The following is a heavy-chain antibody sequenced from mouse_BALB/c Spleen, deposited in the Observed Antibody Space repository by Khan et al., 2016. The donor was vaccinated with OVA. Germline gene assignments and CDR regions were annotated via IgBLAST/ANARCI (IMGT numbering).Heavy chain of an antibody. V-gene: IGHV9-4*02. CDR2: INTHSGVP. CDR1: GYTFTNAG. J-gene: IGHJ4*01. D-gene: IGHD2-9*01. CDR3: ARGGAAYYGNDGGAMDY. Sequence: QIQLVQSGPELKKPGETVRISCKASGYTFTNAGMQWVQKMPGKGLKWIGWINTHSGVPKYAEDFKGRFAFSLETSASTVYLQITNLKNEDTATYFGARGGAAYYGNDGGAMDYWGQGTSVTVSS.